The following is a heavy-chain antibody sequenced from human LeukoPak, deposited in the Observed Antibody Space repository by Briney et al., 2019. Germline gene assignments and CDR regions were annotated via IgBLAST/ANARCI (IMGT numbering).Heavy chain of an antibody. CDR2: IWYDGSNK. Sequence: GGSLRLSCAASGFTFSSYGMHWVRQAPGKGLEWVAVIWYDGSNKYYVDSVKGRFTISRDNSKNTLYLQMNSLRAEDTAVYYCAKEWEGSSCIDYWGQGTLVTVSS. V-gene: IGHV3-30*02. CDR3: AKEWEGSSCIDY. J-gene: IGHJ4*02. CDR1: GFTFSSYG. D-gene: IGHD6-13*01.